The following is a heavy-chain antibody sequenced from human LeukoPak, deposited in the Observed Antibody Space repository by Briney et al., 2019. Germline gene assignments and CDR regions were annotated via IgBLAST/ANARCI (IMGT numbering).Heavy chain of an antibody. D-gene: IGHD6-13*01. Sequence: ASVKVSCKASGGTFISYAISWVRQAPGQGLEWMGGIIPIFGTANYAQKFQGRVTITADESTSTAYMELSSLRSEDTAVYYCARGVSSSWYDDAFDIWGQGTMVTVSS. CDR2: IIPIFGTA. J-gene: IGHJ3*02. CDR1: GGTFISYA. CDR3: ARGVSSSWYDDAFDI. V-gene: IGHV1-69*13.